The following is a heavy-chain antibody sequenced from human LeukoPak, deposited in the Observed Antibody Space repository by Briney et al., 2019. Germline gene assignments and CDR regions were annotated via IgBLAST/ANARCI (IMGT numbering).Heavy chain of an antibody. Sequence: GGSLRLSCAASGFTLSSYWMSWVRQAPGKGLEWVANIKQDGSEKYYVDSVKGRFTISRDNAKNSLYLQMNSLRVEDTAVYYCAKVAKYYYGSETYYFFEHWGQGTPVTASS. CDR3: AKVAKYYYGSETYYFFEH. D-gene: IGHD3-10*01. V-gene: IGHV3-7*01. CDR1: GFTLSSYW. CDR2: IKQDGSEK. J-gene: IGHJ4*02.